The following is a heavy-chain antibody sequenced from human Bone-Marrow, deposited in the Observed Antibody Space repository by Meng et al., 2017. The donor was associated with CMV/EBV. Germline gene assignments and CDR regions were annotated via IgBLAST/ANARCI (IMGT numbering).Heavy chain of an antibody. CDR1: GFSLSTSGVG. V-gene: IGHV2-5*01. CDR2: VYWNDEK. J-gene: IGHJ5*02. CDR3: AHRRPPPAEWFVP. Sequence: TFSGFSLSTSGVGVGWFRQPPGQALERLAIVYWNDEKQYSPSLRSRLTITKDTSKNQVVLTMTNMDPVDIATYYCAHRRPPPAEWFVPWGQGTLVTVSS.